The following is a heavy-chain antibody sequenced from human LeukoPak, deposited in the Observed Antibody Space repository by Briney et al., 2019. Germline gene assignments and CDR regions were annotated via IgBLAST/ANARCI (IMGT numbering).Heavy chain of an antibody. CDR3: ARDRYSSGPYYFDY. Sequence: GGSLRLSCAASGFTFSSYAMHWVRQAPGKGLEWVAVISYDGSNKYYADSVKGRFTISRDNSKNTLYLQMNSLRAEDTAVYYCARDRYSSGPYYFDYWGQGTLDTVSS. D-gene: IGHD6-19*01. J-gene: IGHJ4*02. CDR1: GFTFSSYA. CDR2: ISYDGSNK. V-gene: IGHV3-30*04.